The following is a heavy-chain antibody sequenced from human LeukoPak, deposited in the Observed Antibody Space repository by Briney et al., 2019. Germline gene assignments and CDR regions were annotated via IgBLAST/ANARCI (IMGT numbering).Heavy chain of an antibody. Sequence: GGSLRLSCAASGFIFSSYWMSWVRQAPGKGLEWVAHIKEDGSEKYYVDSVKGRFTISRDNAKNSLYLQMNSLRAEDTAVYYCAKDLDYYDSSGPTFDIWGQGTMVTVSS. D-gene: IGHD3-22*01. CDR1: GFIFSSYW. V-gene: IGHV3-7*03. CDR3: AKDLDYYDSSGPTFDI. J-gene: IGHJ3*02. CDR2: IKEDGSEK.